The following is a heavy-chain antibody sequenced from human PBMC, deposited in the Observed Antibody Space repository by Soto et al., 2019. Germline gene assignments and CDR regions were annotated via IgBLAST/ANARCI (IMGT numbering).Heavy chain of an antibody. CDR3: ARDSVVPAGNWFYP. V-gene: IGHV1-18*01. CDR2: ISAYYGNT. J-gene: IGHJ5*02. D-gene: IGHD2-2*01. Sequence: QVQLVQSGAEVMKPGASVTVSCKASGYTFTSYGISCVRQAPGQGIEWMGRISAYYGNTNYAPKRQGRGTMTTDTTTSTAYMELRSLRSDDTVVYYCARDSVVPAGNWFYPWGQGTLVTVSS. CDR1: GYTFTSYG.